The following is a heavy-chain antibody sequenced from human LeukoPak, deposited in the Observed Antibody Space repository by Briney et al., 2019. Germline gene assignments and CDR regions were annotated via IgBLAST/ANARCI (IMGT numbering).Heavy chain of an antibody. V-gene: IGHV1-69*05. J-gene: IGHJ3*02. D-gene: IGHD3-22*01. CDR3: ASRYYYDSSEDI. Sequence: SVKVSCKASEGTFSSYAISWVRQAPGQGLEWMGRIIPIFGTANYAQKFQGRVTITTDESTSTAYMELSSLRSEDTAVYYCASRYYYDSSEDIWGQGTMVTVSS. CDR2: IIPIFGTA. CDR1: EGTFSSYA.